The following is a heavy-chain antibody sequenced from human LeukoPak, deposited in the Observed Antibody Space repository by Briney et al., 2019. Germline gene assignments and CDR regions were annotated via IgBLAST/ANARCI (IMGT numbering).Heavy chain of an antibody. D-gene: IGHD3-22*01. CDR1: GGSFSGYY. J-gene: IGHJ4*02. Sequence: SETLSLTCAVYGGSFSGYYWSWIRQPPGKGLEWIGEINHSGSTNYNPSLKSRVTISVDTSKNQFSLKLSSVTAADTAVYYCARRGFYYYDSSGCDFWGQGTLVTVSS. V-gene: IGHV4-34*01. CDR2: INHSGST. CDR3: ARRGFYYYDSSGCDF.